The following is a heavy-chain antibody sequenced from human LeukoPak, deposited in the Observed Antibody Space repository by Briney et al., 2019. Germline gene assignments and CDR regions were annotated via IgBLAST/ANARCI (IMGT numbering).Heavy chain of an antibody. CDR3: ARDSSGWATVFDY. J-gene: IGHJ4*02. D-gene: IGHD6-19*01. CDR2: IYYSGST. Sequence: PSETLSLTCTVSGGSISSYYWSWIRQPPGKGLEWIGYIYYSGSTNYNPSLKSRVTISVDTSKNQFSLKLSSVTAADTAVYYCARDSSGWATVFDYWGQGTLATVSS. CDR1: GGSISSYY. V-gene: IGHV4-59*01.